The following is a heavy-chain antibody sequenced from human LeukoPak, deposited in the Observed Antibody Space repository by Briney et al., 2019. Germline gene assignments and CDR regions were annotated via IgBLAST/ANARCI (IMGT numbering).Heavy chain of an antibody. Sequence: SVKVSCKASGGTFSTLDISWVRQAPGHELEWMGGIIPLFGPENYAQKFQDRVTIIADESTTTAYMELSSLRSEDTAVYYCARLGSGYDPGDFWGQGTLVTVST. CDR2: IIPLFGPE. CDR3: ARLGSGYDPGDF. J-gene: IGHJ4*02. CDR1: GGTFSTLD. V-gene: IGHV1-69*13. D-gene: IGHD5-12*01.